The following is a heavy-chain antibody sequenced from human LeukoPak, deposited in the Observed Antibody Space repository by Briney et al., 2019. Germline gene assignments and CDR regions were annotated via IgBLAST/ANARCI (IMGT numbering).Heavy chain of an antibody. J-gene: IGHJ4*02. CDR2: ISSSSSYI. CDR3: ARVLSTAIWSGYYTPPRFDY. CDR1: GFTFSSYS. D-gene: IGHD3-3*01. Sequence: PGGSLRLSCAASGFTFSSYSMNWVRQAPGKGLEWVSSISSSSSYIYYADSVKGRFTISRDNAKNSLYLQMNSLRAEDTAVYYCARVLSTAIWSGYYTPPRFDYWGQGTLVTVSS. V-gene: IGHV3-21*01.